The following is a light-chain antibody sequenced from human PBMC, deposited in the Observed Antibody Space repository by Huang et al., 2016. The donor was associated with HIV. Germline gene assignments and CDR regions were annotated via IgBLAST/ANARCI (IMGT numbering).Light chain of an antibody. CDR1: QRISSW. CDR3: QQYNSYPYT. Sequence: DIQMTQSPSTLSASVGDRVTITCRASQRISSWLAWYQQKPGKAPKLLIYDASSVESGGPSRFGGSGSGTEVTLTISSLQPDNFATYYCQQYNSYPYTFGQGTKLEIK. V-gene: IGKV1-5*01. CDR2: DAS. J-gene: IGKJ2*01.